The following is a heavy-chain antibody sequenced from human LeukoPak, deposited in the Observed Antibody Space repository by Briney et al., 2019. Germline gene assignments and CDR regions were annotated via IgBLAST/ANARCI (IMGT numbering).Heavy chain of an antibody. CDR2: IYYSGST. CDR3: ARIGSTIATGIIDY. V-gene: IGHV4-61*01. J-gene: IGHJ4*02. CDR1: GGSVSSGSYY. Sequence: PSETLSLTYTVAGGSVSSGSYYWSWIRQPPGKGLEWIGYIYYSGSTNYNPSLKSRVTISVDTSKNQFSLKLSSVTAADTAVYYCARIGSTIATGIIDYWGQGTLVTVSS. D-gene: IGHD1-1*01.